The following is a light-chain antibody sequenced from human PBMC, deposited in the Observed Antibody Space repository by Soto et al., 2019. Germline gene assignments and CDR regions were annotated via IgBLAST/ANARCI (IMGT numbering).Light chain of an antibody. CDR2: DVN. V-gene: IGLV2-11*01. CDR1: SSDVGGYNY. Sequence: QSALTQPRSVSGSPGQSVTISCTGTSSDVGGYNYVSWYQQCPGKVPKLMIYDVNRRPSGVPDRFSGSKSGNTASLTISGLQDEDEDDYFCCSYAGSYNVVFGGGTKVTVL. CDR3: CSYAGSYNVV. J-gene: IGLJ2*01.